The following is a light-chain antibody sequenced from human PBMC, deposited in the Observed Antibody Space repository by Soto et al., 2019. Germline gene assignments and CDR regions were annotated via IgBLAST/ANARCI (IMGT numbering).Light chain of an antibody. CDR2: GAS. CDR3: QQYGSSSWT. CDR1: QSVSSSY. V-gene: IGKV3-20*01. Sequence: EIVLTQSPGTLSLSPGERATLSCRASQSVSSSYLAWYQQKPGQAPRLLLYGASSRATGIPDRFSGSGSGTAFTLTISRMEPEDVAVYYCQQYGSSSWTFGQGTKVEIK. J-gene: IGKJ1*01.